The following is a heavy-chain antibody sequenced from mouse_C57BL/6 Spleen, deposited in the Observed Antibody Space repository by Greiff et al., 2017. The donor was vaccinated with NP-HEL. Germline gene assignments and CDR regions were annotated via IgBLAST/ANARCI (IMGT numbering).Heavy chain of an antibody. CDR1: GYAFSSSW. CDR2: IYPGDGDT. V-gene: IGHV1-82*01. CDR3: AREGRWLLDY. D-gene: IGHD2-2*01. J-gene: IGHJ2*01. Sequence: QVQLKESGPELVKPGASVKISCKASGYAFSSSWMNWVKQRPGKGLEWIGRIYPGDGDTNYNGKFKGKATLTADKSSSTAYMQLSSLTSEDSAVYFCAREGRWLLDYWGQGTTLTVSS.